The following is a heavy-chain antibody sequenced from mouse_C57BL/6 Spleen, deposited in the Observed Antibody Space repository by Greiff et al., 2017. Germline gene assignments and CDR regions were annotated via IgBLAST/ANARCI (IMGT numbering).Heavy chain of an antibody. J-gene: IGHJ3*01. CDR1: GFTFSAYG. V-gene: IGHV5-17*01. D-gene: IGHD1-1*02. CDR3: ASNMDWFAY. Sequence: EVHLVESGGGLVKPGGSLKLSCAASGFTFSAYGMHWVRQAPEKGLEWVAYISSGSSTIYYADTVKGRFTISRDNAKNTLFLQMTSLWSEDTAMYYCASNMDWFAYWGQGTLVTVSA. CDR2: ISSGSSTI.